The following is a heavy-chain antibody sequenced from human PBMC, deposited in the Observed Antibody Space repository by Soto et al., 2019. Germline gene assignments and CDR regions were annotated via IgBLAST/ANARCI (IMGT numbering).Heavy chain of an antibody. CDR2: IFFTGIT. V-gene: IGHV4-61*01. CDR1: GGSVTTGSYN. Sequence: QVQLQESGPGLVRPSETLSLTCTVSGGSVTTGSYNWSWIRRPPGKGLEWFGNIFFTGITHYNPSLNNRVTMSVDTPKNQFSLTVSSVTAADTVVYYCARDGHGMDVWGQGTTVTVSS. J-gene: IGHJ6*02. CDR3: ARDGHGMDV.